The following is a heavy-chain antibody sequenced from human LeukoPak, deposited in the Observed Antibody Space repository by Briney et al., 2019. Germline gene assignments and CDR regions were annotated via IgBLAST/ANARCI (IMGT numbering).Heavy chain of an antibody. CDR3: ARAPDTYYYDSRAADY. D-gene: IGHD3-22*01. CDR1: GGSFSGYY. V-gene: IGHV4-34*01. J-gene: IGHJ4*02. Sequence: NPSETLSLTCAVYGGSFSGYYWSWIRQPPGKGLEWIGEINHSGSTNYNPSLKSRVTISVDTSKNQFSLKLSSVTAADTAVYYCARAPDTYYYDSRAADYWGQGTLVTVSS. CDR2: INHSGST.